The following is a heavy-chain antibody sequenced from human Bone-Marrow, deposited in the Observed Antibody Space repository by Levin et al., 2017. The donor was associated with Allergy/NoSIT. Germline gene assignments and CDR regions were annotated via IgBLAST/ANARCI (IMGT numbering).Heavy chain of an antibody. CDR2: ISYDGSNK. Sequence: GESLKISCAASGFTFSSYGMHWVRQAPGKGLEWVAVISYDGSNKYYADSVKGRFTISRDNSKNTLYLQMNSLRAEDTAVYYCAKDLGTSLGYYGMDVWGQGTTVTVSS. V-gene: IGHV3-30*18. D-gene: IGHD1-1*01. CDR3: AKDLGTSLGYYGMDV. CDR1: GFTFSSYG. J-gene: IGHJ6*02.